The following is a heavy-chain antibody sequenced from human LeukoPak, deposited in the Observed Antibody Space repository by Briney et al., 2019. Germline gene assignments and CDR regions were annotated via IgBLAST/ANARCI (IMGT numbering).Heavy chain of an antibody. V-gene: IGHV1-18*01. Sequence: EASVKVSCKASGYTFTSYGISWVRQAPGQGLEWIGWISAYNGNTNYAQKLQGRVTMTTDTSTSTAYMELRSLRSDDTAVYYCARERGVSVEMATIADYWGQGTLVTVSS. D-gene: IGHD5-24*01. J-gene: IGHJ4*02. CDR3: ARERGVSVEMATIADY. CDR1: GYTFTSYG. CDR2: ISAYNGNT.